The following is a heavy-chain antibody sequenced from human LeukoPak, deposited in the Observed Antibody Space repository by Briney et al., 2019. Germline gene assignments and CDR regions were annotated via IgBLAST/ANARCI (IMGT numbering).Heavy chain of an antibody. D-gene: IGHD4-11*01. J-gene: IGHJ4*02. V-gene: IGHV3-7*01. Sequence: GSLRVSCAASGFTFTVYWMSCGRQAPGKGREWVANIQQDGGEEYYLCSVRGRFTISRDNTKTSVYLQMNSLRAEDTAVYYCSNGIYSTSYWGQGTLVAVSS. CDR1: GFTFTVYW. CDR3: SNGIYSTSY. CDR2: IQQDGGEE.